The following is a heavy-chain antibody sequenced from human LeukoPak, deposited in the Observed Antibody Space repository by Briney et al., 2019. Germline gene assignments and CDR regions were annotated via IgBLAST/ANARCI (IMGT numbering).Heavy chain of an antibody. CDR2: IYYNGRA. CDR1: GGSISNYY. CDR3: ARGDYSDSQRFDP. V-gene: IGHV4-59*01. J-gene: IGHJ5*02. Sequence: SETLSLTCTVSGGSISNYYWSWIRQPPGKGLEFIGYIYYNGRADYNPSLKSRVTMSVDTSKNHFSLKLTSVTAADTAVDFCARGDYSDSQRFDPWGQGILVTVSS. D-gene: IGHD3-22*01.